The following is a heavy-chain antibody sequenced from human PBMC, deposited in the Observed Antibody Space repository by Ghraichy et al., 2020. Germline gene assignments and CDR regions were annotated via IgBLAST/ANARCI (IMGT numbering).Heavy chain of an antibody. CDR3: ARDNGIAAAGTWGYYYGMDV. J-gene: IGHJ6*02. CDR1: GGSISSYY. V-gene: IGHV4-59*01. CDR2: IYYSGST. D-gene: IGHD6-13*01. Sequence: GALRLSCTVSGGSISSYYWSWIRQPPGKGLEWIGYIYYSGSTNYNPSLKSRVTISVDTSKNQFSLKLSSVTAADTAVYYCARDNGIAAAGTWGYYYGMDVWGQGTTVTVSS.